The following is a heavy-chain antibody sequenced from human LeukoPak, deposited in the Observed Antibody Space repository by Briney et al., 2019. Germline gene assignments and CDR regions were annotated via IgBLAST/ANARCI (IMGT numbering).Heavy chain of an antibody. J-gene: IGHJ6*02. V-gene: IGHV3-74*01. D-gene: IGHD2-2*01. CDR2: TWTDGIST. CDR3: ARGVGPLGYYYNMDV. CDR1: GFTFSTYG. Sequence: GGSLRLSCAASGFTFSTYGMHWVRQAPGKGLVWVSCTWTDGISTSYADSVKGRFTIPRDNAKNTLYLQMNSLRAEDTAVYYCARGVGPLGYYYNMDVRGQGTTVTVSS.